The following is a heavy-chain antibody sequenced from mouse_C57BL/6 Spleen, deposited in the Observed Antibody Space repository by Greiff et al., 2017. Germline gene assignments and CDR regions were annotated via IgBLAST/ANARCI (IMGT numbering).Heavy chain of an antibody. D-gene: IGHD1-1*01. Sequence: EVNVVESVAELVRPGASVKLSCTASGFNIKNTYMHWVKQRPEQGLEWIGRIDPANGNTKYAPKFQGKATITAATSSNTAYLQLSSLTSEDTAIYYCARSRFITTDWYFDVWGTGTTVTVSS. CDR2: IDPANGNT. CDR1: GFNIKNTY. J-gene: IGHJ1*03. CDR3: ARSRFITTDWYFDV. V-gene: IGHV14-3*01.